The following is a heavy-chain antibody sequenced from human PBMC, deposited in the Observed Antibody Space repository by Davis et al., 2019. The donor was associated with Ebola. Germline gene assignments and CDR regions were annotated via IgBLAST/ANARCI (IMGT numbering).Heavy chain of an antibody. CDR2: ISGSGGST. D-gene: IGHD5-12*01. CDR3: AKYGGGLRLRAPIDY. J-gene: IGHJ4*02. V-gene: IGHV3-23*01. CDR1: GFTFSSYA. Sequence: GGSLRLSCAASGFTFSSYAMSWVRQAPGKGLEWVSAISGSGGSTYYADSVKGRFTISRDNSKNTLYLQMNSLRAEDTAVYYCAKYGGGLRLRAPIDYWGRGTLVTVSS.